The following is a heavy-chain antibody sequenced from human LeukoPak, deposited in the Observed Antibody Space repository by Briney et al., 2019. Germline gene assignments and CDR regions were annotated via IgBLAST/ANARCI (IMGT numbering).Heavy chain of an antibody. J-gene: IGHJ6*02. V-gene: IGHV4-39*01. Sequence: SETLSLTCTVSGGSISSSSYYWGWIRQPPGKGLEWIGSIYYSGSTYYNPSLKSRVTISVDTSKNQFSLKLSSVTGADTAVYYCARPLTMDVWGQGSTVTVSS. CDR3: ARPLTMDV. CDR1: GGSISSSSYY. CDR2: IYYSGST.